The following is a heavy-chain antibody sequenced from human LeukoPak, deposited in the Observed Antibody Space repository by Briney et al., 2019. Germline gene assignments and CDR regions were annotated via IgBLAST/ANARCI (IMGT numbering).Heavy chain of an antibody. V-gene: IGHV3-74*01. D-gene: IGHD3-16*01. CDR3: AVCDTWPGD. CDR1: GFTFSSYW. J-gene: IGHJ4*02. Sequence: GGSLRLSCAASGFTFSSYWMHWVRQAPGKGLVWVSHINSDGSSTTYADSVKGRFTISRGNAKNTLYLQMNSLRAEDTAVYHCAVCDTWPGDWGQGTLVTVSS. CDR2: INSDGSST.